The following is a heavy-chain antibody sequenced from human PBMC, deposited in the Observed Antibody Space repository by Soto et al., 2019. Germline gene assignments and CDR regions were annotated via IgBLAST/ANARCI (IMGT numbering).Heavy chain of an antibody. J-gene: IGHJ6*02. D-gene: IGHD3-10*01. CDR3: ARALRGGSTFPMDV. V-gene: IGHV1-3*01. CDR1: GYSLSTYV. Sequence: QVQVVQSGAEVKKPGASVKISCQASGYSLSTYVVHWVRQAPGQGLEWMGWIKAATGNTKYSQTFQGRVTFTWDTSASTAYMDLSDLRSEDTAVYYCARALRGGSTFPMDVWGQGTAVTVSS. CDR2: IKAATGNT.